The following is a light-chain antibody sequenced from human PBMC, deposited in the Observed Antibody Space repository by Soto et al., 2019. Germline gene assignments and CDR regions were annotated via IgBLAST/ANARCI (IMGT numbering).Light chain of an antibody. CDR2: EVS. Sequence: QSALTQPPSASGSPGQSVTISCTGTSSDVGGYNYVSWYQQHPGKAPKLMIYEVSKRPSGVPDRFSGSKSGNTASLTVSGLQAEDEADYYRSSYAGSNNLVFGGGTKPTVL. J-gene: IGLJ2*01. V-gene: IGLV2-8*01. CDR1: SSDVGGYNY. CDR3: SSYAGSNNLV.